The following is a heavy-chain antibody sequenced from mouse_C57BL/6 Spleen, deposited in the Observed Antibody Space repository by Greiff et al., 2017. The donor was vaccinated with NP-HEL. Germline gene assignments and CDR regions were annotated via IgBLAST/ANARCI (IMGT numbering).Heavy chain of an antibody. Sequence: EVQGVESGEGLVKPGGSLKLSCAASGFTFSSYAMSWVRQTPEKRLEWVAYISSGGDYIYYADTVKGRFPISRDNARNTLYLQMSSLKSEDTAMYYCTREGGFDYYGSSPSYFDVWGTGTTVTVSS. J-gene: IGHJ1*03. CDR1: GFTFSSYA. CDR2: ISSGGDYI. V-gene: IGHV5-9-1*02. D-gene: IGHD1-1*01. CDR3: TREGGFDYYGSSPSYFDV.